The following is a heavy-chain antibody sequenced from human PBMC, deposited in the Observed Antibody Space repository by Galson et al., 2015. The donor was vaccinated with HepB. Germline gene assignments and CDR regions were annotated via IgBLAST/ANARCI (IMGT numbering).Heavy chain of an antibody. D-gene: IGHD6-6*01. CDR3: ARRQLAPVWSFDY. J-gene: IGHJ4*02. CDR1: GGSISSSSYY. CDR2: IYYSGKT. Sequence: LSLTCTVSGGSISSSSYYWGWIRHPPGKGLEWIGSIYYSGKTYYNPSLKSRVTISVDTSKNQFSLNLNSVTAADTAVYYCARRQLAPVWSFDYWGRGTLVTVSS. V-gene: IGHV4-39*01.